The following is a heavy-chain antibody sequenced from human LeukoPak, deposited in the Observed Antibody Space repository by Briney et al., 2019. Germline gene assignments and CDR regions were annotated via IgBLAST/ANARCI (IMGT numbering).Heavy chain of an antibody. J-gene: IGHJ4*02. CDR2: MNPNSGNT. Sequence: ASVKVSCKASGYTFTSYIINWVRQATGQGLEWMGWMNPNSGNTGYAQKFQGRVTMTRNTSISTAYMELSSLRSEDTAVYYCANTLSKDSSSWDYWGQGTLVTVSS. CDR1: GYTFTSYI. D-gene: IGHD6-13*01. V-gene: IGHV1-8*02. CDR3: ANTLSKDSSSWDY.